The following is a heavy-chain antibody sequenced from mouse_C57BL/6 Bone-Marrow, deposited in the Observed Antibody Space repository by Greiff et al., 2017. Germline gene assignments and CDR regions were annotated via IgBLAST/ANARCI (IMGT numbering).Heavy chain of an antibody. CDR2: IRNKANGYTT. CDR1: GFTFTAYY. D-gene: IGHD1-1*01. Sequence: EVMLVESGGGLVQPGGSLSLSCAASGFTFTAYYMSWVRQPPGKALEWLGFIRNKANGYTTEYSVSVKGRFTVSRYTSQSFLYLQMNALRAEDSATYYCERSQVVYFDYWGQGTTLTVSS. V-gene: IGHV7-3*01. CDR3: ERSQVVYFDY. J-gene: IGHJ2*01.